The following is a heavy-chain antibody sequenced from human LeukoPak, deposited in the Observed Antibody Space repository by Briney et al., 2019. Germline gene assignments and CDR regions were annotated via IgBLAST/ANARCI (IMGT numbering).Heavy chain of an antibody. CDR3: AKKGYSYGFENWFDP. D-gene: IGHD5-18*01. Sequence: GGSLRLSCAASGFTFSSYAMSWVRQAPGKGLEWVSAISGSGGGTYYADSVKGRFTISRDNSKNTLYLQMNSLRAQDRVVFTWAKKGYSYGFENWFDPWGQGTLVTVSS. J-gene: IGHJ5*02. CDR1: GFTFSSYA. V-gene: IGHV3-23*01. CDR2: ISGSGGGT.